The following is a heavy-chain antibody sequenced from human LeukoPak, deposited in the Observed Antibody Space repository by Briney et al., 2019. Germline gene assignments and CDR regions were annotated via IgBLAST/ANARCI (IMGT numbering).Heavy chain of an antibody. CDR2: INHSGST. V-gene: IGHV4-34*01. J-gene: IGHJ4*02. D-gene: IGHD1-26*01. CDR3: ARGGGKWELLDY. Sequence: SETLSLTCAVYGGSFSGYYWSWIRQPPGKGLEWIGEINHSGSTNYNPSLKSRVTISVDTSKNQFSLKLSSVTAADTAVYYCARGGGKWELLDYWGQGTLVTVSS. CDR1: GGSFSGYY.